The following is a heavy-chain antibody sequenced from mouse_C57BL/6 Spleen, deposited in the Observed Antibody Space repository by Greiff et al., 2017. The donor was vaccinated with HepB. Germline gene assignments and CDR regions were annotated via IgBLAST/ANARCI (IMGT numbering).Heavy chain of an antibody. J-gene: IGHJ2*01. D-gene: IGHD1-1*01. CDR3: TRSFTTVVAPYFDY. V-gene: IGHV1-15*01. CDR1: GYTFTDYE. CDR2: NDPETGGT. Sequence: QVQLQQSGAELVRPGASVTLSCKASGYTFTDYEMHWVKQTPVHGLEWIGANDPETGGTAYNQKFKGKAILTADESSSTAYMELRSLTSEDSAVYYCTRSFTTVVAPYFDYWGQGTTLTVSS.